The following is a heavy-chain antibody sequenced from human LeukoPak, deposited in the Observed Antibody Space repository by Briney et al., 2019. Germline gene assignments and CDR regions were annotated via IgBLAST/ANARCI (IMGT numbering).Heavy chain of an antibody. CDR3: AKCGDSSGYLLWFDP. J-gene: IGHJ5*02. CDR2: ISGSGGST. Sequence: GGSLRLSCAASGFTFSSYAMSWVRQAPGKGLEWVSAISGSGGSTYYADSVKGRFTISIYNSKNTLYLQMNSLRAEDTAVYYCAKCGDSSGYLLWFDPWGLGTLVTVSS. V-gene: IGHV3-23*01. D-gene: IGHD3-22*01. CDR1: GFTFSSYA.